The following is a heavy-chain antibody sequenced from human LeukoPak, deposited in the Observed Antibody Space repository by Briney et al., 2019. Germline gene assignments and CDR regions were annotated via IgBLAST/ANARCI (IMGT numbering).Heavy chain of an antibody. V-gene: IGHV3-53*01. J-gene: IGHJ4*02. CDR1: GLTFSRYS. CDR2: IYSGGST. Sequence: GGSVRLSCEVSGLTFSRYSMSWVRQVPGKGLEWVSVIYSGGSTSYADSVKGRFTFSRDNSKNTLYLQMNSLRAEDTAVYYCARDRVNWNDVGGLFDYWGQGTLVTVSS. D-gene: IGHD1-1*01. CDR3: ARDRVNWNDVGGLFDY.